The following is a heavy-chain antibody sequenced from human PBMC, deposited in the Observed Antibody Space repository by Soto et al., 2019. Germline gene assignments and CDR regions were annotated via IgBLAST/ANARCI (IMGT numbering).Heavy chain of an antibody. CDR3: ARGYCTTSICDPWFDP. V-gene: IGHV5-51*01. CDR2: IYPGDSDT. D-gene: IGHD2-8*01. J-gene: IGHJ5*02. Sequence: GESLKISCTGVGYSFTSYWIGWGRQMPGKGLEWMGIIYPGDSDTRYSPSFQGQVTISADKSITTAYLQWSSLKASDTAMFYCARGYCTTSICDPWFDPWGPGTLVTVSS. CDR1: GYSFTSYW.